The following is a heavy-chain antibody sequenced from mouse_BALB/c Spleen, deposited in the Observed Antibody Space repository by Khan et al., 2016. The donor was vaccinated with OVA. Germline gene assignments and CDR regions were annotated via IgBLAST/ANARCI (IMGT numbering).Heavy chain of an antibody. CDR3: ARQPYYHYNIMDY. Sequence: QVQLKESGPGLAAPSQSLSITCTISGFSLTNYGVHWVRQPPGKGLEWLVVIWSDGTTTYNSALKSRLTITKDNSQSQVFLKMNSLQTDDTAIYFCARQPYYHYNIMDYWSQGTSVTVSS. CDR1: GFSLTNYG. D-gene: IGHD2-10*01. V-gene: IGHV2-6-1*01. CDR2: IWSDGTT. J-gene: IGHJ4*01.